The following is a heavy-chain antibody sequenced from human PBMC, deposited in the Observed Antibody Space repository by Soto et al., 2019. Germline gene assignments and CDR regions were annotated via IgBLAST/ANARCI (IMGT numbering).Heavy chain of an antibody. Sequence: SETLSLTCAVSGGSISSGGYSWSWIRQPPGKGLEWIGYMYHSGSTYYNPSLKSRVTISIDRSKNQFSLKLSSVTAADTAVYYCTTEGIYGSGTPGVYWGHGTLVTVS. V-gene: IGHV4-30-2*01. D-gene: IGHD3-10*01. J-gene: IGHJ4*01. CDR2: MYHSGST. CDR3: TTEGIYGSGTPGVY. CDR1: GGSISSGGYS.